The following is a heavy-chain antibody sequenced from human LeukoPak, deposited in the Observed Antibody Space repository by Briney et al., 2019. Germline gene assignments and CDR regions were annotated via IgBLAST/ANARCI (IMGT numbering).Heavy chain of an antibody. D-gene: IGHD2-15*01. V-gene: IGHV4-34*01. Sequence: SETLPLTCAVYGGSFSGYYWSWIRQPPGKGLEWIGEINHSGSTNYNPSLKSRVTISVDTSKNQFSLKLSSVTAADTAVYYCARGGVVVVAATRGPGWFDPWGQGTLVTVSS. CDR1: GGSFSGYY. CDR2: INHSGST. J-gene: IGHJ5*02. CDR3: ARGGVVVVAATRGPGWFDP.